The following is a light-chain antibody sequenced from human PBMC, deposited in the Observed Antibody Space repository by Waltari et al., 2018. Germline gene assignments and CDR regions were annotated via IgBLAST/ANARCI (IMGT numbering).Light chain of an antibody. V-gene: IGKV4-1*01. Sequence: IVMTQSPDSLAVSLGAGAAITCKSSRSVLYSSNNKNYLAWYQQKPGQPPKLLIYWASPRESGVPDRLSGRGSATDFTLTISSQQAEDVAVYSCPQHYSTLPWTSGQGTTVAI. J-gene: IGKJ1*01. CDR2: WAS. CDR1: RSVLYSSNNKNY. CDR3: PQHYSTLPWT.